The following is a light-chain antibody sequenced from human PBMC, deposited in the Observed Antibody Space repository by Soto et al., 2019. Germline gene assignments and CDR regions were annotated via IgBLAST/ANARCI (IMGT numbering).Light chain of an antibody. V-gene: IGKV1-5*01. Sequence: DIQSTQSPSTLSASVGDRAAITCRTSQTVSTWLAWYQQKPGTPPRILIYGASSLNSGVPSRFRGSGSRTEFTLSISRLQPDDFETYYCQQFFNYPWTFGQGTKVDIK. CDR2: GAS. J-gene: IGKJ1*01. CDR1: QTVSTW. CDR3: QQFFNYPWT.